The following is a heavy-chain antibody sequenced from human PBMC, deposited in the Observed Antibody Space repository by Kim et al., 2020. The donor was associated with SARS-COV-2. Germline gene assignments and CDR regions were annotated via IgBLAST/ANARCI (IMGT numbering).Heavy chain of an antibody. Sequence: NYAQKFQGRVTITADKSTSTAYMALGSLRSEDTAVYYCAREGAGHDAFDIWGQGTMVTVSS. D-gene: IGHD6-19*01. V-gene: IGHV1-69*04. CDR3: AREGAGHDAFDI. J-gene: IGHJ3*02.